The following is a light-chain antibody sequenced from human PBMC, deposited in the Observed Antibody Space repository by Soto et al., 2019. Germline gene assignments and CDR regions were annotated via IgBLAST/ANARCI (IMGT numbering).Light chain of an antibody. CDR2: GNS. J-gene: IGLJ2*01. CDR1: SSNIGAGYD. CDR3: QSYDSSLSGVV. Sequence: QSVLTQPPSVSGAXXXRXXXSCTGSSSNIGAGYDVHWYQQLPGTAPKLLIYGNSNRPSGVPDRFSGSKSGTSASLAITGLQAEDEADYYCQSYDSSLSGVVFGGGTKVTVL. V-gene: IGLV1-40*01.